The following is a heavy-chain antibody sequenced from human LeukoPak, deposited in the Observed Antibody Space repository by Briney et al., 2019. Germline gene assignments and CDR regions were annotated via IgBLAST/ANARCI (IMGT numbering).Heavy chain of an antibody. CDR3: TTAKTRLYS. CDR2: IKSKTDGGTT. Sequence: PGGSLRLSCAASGFTFSNAWMSWVRQAPGKGLEWGGRIKSKTDGGTTDYAAPVKGRFTISRDDSKNTLYLQMNSLKTEDTAVYYCTTAKTRLYSWGQGTLVTVSS. J-gene: IGHJ4*02. CDR1: GFTFSNAW. V-gene: IGHV3-15*01. D-gene: IGHD2-8*01.